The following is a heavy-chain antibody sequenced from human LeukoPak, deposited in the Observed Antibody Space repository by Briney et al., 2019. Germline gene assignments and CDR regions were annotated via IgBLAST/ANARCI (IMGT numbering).Heavy chain of an antibody. Sequence: SETPSLTCAVYGGSFSGYYWSWIRQPPGKGLEWIGEINHSGSTNYNPSLKSRVTISVDTSKNQFSLKLSSVTAADTAVYYCARVFRVPTNYYYYYYMDVWGKGTTVTVPS. V-gene: IGHV4-34*01. J-gene: IGHJ6*03. CDR2: INHSGST. CDR3: ARVFRVPTNYYYYYYMDV. CDR1: GGSFSGYY. D-gene: IGHD3-10*01.